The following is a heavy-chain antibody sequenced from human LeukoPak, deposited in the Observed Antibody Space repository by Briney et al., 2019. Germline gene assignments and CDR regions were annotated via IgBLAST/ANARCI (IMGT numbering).Heavy chain of an antibody. CDR1: GFTFTCCW. D-gene: IGHD1-26*01. CDR3: ARVPGRTRYFDS. V-gene: IGHV3-7*01. Sequence: GGSMRLSCAASGFTFTCCWMSWVRQTPGKGVEWVASIKQDGREKFHADSVQGRFTISRNNAKNSLYLQVNSLRAEATAVYYCARVPGRTRYFDSWGQGILVTVSS. CDR2: IKQDGREK. J-gene: IGHJ4*02.